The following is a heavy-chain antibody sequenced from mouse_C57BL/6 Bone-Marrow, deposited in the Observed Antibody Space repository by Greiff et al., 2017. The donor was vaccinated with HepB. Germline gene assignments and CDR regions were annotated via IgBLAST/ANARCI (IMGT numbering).Heavy chain of an antibody. Sequence: EVHLVESGGDLVKPGGSLKLSCAASGFTFSSYGMSWVRQTPDKRLEWVATISSGGSYTYYPDSVKGRFTISRDNAKNTLYLQMSSLKSEDTAMYYCARDDYDVYYAMDYWGQGTSVTVSS. CDR2: ISSGGSYT. CDR3: ARDDYDVYYAMDY. V-gene: IGHV5-6*01. D-gene: IGHD2-4*01. CDR1: GFTFSSYG. J-gene: IGHJ4*01.